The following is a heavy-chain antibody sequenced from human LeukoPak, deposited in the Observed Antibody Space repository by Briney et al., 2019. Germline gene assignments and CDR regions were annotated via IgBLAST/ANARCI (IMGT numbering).Heavy chain of an antibody. V-gene: IGHV1-2*02. Sequence: GASVKVSCKASGYTFTGYYMHWVRQAPGQGLEWMGWINPNSGGTNYAQKPQGRVTMTRDTSISTAYMELSRLRSDDTAVYYCARVSIAARRVDYWGQGTLVTVSS. D-gene: IGHD6-6*01. CDR2: INPNSGGT. CDR3: ARVSIAARRVDY. J-gene: IGHJ4*02. CDR1: GYTFTGYY.